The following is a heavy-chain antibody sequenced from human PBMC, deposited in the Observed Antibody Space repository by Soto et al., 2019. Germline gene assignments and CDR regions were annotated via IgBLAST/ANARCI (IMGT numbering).Heavy chain of an antibody. CDR3: ARELQQLVN. Sequence: QVQLVQSGAEVRKPGSSVKVSCKASGYTFASYDINWVRQATGQGLEWMGWMNPNSGNTAYAQKFQGRVTMTRKTSISTAYMELSRLRSEDTAVYYCARELQQLVNWGQGTLVTVSS. J-gene: IGHJ4*02. CDR1: GYTFASYD. CDR2: MNPNSGNT. V-gene: IGHV1-8*01. D-gene: IGHD6-13*01.